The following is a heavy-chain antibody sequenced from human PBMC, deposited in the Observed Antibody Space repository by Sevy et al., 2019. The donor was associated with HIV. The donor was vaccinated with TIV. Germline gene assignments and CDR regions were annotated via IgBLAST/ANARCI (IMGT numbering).Heavy chain of an antibody. J-gene: IGHJ6*03. V-gene: IGHV3-21*01. CDR3: ARVGSRIVVVPAAIWGDGYYYYMDV. Sequence: GGSLRLSCAASGFTFSSYSMNWVRQAPGKGLEWVSSISSSSSYIYYADSVKGRFTISRDNAKNSLYLQMNSLRAEDTAVYYCARVGSRIVVVPAAIWGDGYYYYMDVLGKRTTVTVSS. CDR2: ISSSSSYI. D-gene: IGHD2-2*02. CDR1: GFTFSSYS.